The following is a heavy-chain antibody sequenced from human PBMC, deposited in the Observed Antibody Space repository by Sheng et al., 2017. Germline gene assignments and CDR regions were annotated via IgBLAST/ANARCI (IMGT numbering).Heavy chain of an antibody. V-gene: IGHV4-34*01. Sequence: QVQLQQWGAGLLKPSETLSLTCAVYGGSFSGYYWSWIRQPPGKGLEWIGEINHSGSTNYNPSLKSRVTISVDTSKNQFSLKLSSVTAADTAVYYCARGGWWELSVFRISPAYYFDYWGQGTLVTVSS. CDR3: ARGGWWELSVFRISPAYYFDY. J-gene: IGHJ4*02. CDR1: GGSFSGYY. D-gene: IGHD1-26*01. CDR2: INHSGST.